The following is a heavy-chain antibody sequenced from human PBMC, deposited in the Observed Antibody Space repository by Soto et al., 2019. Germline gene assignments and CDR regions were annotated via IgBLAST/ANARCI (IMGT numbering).Heavy chain of an antibody. J-gene: IGHJ3*02. CDR2: FNPSGGGT. CDR3: ERGKKKAVAGKLSVFDI. D-gene: IGHD6-19*01. V-gene: IGHV1-46*02. CDR1: GDTYNNYY. Sequence: QVQLVQSGPEVKKPGASVKVSCKTSGDTYNNYYIQWVRQAPGQGLGWMGTFNPSGGGTFYAEKFQGRITMTGDTSTSTVYMELSSLRYEDTAVHYCERGKKKAVAGKLSVFDIWAQGTMVTVSS.